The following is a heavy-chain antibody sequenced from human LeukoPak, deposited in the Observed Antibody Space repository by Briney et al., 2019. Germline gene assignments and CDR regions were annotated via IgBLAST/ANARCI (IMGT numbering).Heavy chain of an antibody. CDR1: GLTFSSYA. J-gene: IGHJ4*02. D-gene: IGHD6-13*01. Sequence: GGSLRLSCTASGLTFSSYAMNWIRQAPGKGLEWVSGIGAGGTFTYYADSVKGRFTISRDNSRNTLYLQMNSLRAEDTAVYYCAKGYSSSWYYFDYWGQGTLVTVSS. CDR2: IGAGGTFT. V-gene: IGHV3-23*01. CDR3: AKGYSSSWYYFDY.